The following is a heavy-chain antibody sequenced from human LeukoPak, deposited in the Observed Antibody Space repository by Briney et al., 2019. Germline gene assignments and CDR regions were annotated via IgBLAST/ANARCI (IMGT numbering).Heavy chain of an antibody. CDR2: IKCDGSEK. CDR1: GFTFSSSW. V-gene: IGHV3-52*01. D-gene: IGHD4-17*01. CDR3: VRAIMTTAINWFDP. J-gene: IGHJ5*02. Sequence: PGGFLRLSCAASGFTFSSSWMHWVCQAPEKGLEWVADIKCDGSEKYYVDSVTGRLTISRDNAKNSLYLQVNSLTAEDMTVYYCVRAIMTTAINWFDPWGQGTLVTVSS.